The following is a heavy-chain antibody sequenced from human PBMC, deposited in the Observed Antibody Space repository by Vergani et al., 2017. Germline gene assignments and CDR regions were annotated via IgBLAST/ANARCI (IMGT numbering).Heavy chain of an antibody. CDR1: GGSISSGDYY. Sequence: QVQLQESGPGLVKPSQTLSLTCTVSGGSISSGDYYWSWIRQPPGKGLEWIGYIYYSGSTYYNPSLKSRVTISVDTSKNQCSLKLSSVTAADTAVYYCARGRHYYDSSGYFDAFDIWGQGTMVTVSS. V-gene: IGHV4-30-4*08. D-gene: IGHD3-22*01. CDR2: IYYSGST. CDR3: ARGRHYYDSSGYFDAFDI. J-gene: IGHJ3*02.